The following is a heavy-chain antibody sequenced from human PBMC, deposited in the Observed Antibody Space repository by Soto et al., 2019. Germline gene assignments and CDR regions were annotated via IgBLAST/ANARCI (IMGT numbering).Heavy chain of an antibody. CDR3: ARGLSTVATMVDY. J-gene: IGHJ4*02. Sequence: QVQLLQSGPEAKRPGASVRVSCKTFGYSFPTYGISWVRQAPGQGLEWMGWSNTYNGNTNYAQSLQGRVTMTTDTSTHTAYMELRSLRSDDTAVYYCARGLSTVATMVDYWGQGTLVTVSS. CDR2: SNTYNGNT. V-gene: IGHV1-18*01. D-gene: IGHD5-12*01. CDR1: GYSFPTYG.